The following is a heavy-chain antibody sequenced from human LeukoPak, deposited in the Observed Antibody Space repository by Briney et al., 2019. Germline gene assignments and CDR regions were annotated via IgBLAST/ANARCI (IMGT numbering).Heavy chain of an antibody. D-gene: IGHD1-1*01. J-gene: IGHJ3*02. CDR3: ARVRDNWNDEYAFDI. V-gene: IGHV1-2*02. CDR2: INPNSGGT. Sequence: APVKVSCKASGYTFTAYYIHWVRQAPGQGLEWMGWINPNSGGTNYAQKFQGRVTMTRDTSISTAYMELSRLRSDDTAVYYCARVRDNWNDEYAFDIWGQGTMVTVSS. CDR1: GYTFTAYY.